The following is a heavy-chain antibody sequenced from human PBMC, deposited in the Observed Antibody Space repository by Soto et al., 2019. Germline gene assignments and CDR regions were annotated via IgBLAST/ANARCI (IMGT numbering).Heavy chain of an antibody. CDR3: TRGTITPFDD. V-gene: IGHV3-73*01. Sequence: EVQLVESGGGLVQPGGSLKLSCAASGFTFGDSAMQWVRQASGKGLEWVGRIRSKPNNFAAAYVASVKGRFTISRDDSKNTAYLQMNSLKTEDTAVYYCTRGTITPFDDWGQGTLVTVSS. CDR2: IRSKPNNFAA. J-gene: IGHJ4*02. CDR1: GFTFGDSA. D-gene: IGHD1-1*01.